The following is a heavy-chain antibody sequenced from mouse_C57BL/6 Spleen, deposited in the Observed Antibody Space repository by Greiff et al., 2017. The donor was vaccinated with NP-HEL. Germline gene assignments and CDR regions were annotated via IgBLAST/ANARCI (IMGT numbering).Heavy chain of an antibody. D-gene: IGHD2-5*01. Sequence: EVQLVESGGGLVQPGGSLKLSCAASGFTFSDYYMYWVRQTPEKRLEWVAYISNGGGSTYYPDTVKGRFTISRDNAKNTLYLQMSRLKSEDTAMYYCARHHYSNYWYFDVWGTGTTVTVSS. V-gene: IGHV5-12*01. CDR3: ARHHYSNYWYFDV. J-gene: IGHJ1*03. CDR2: ISNGGGST. CDR1: GFTFSDYY.